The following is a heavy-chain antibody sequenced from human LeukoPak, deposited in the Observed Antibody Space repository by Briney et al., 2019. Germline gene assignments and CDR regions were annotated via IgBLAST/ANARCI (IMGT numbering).Heavy chain of an antibody. CDR2: INHSRST. V-gene: IGHV4-34*01. Sequence: PSETLSLTCAVYGGSFSGYYWSWIRQPPGKGLEWIGEINHSRSTNYNPPLKSRVTISVDTSKNQFSLKLSSVTAADTAVYYCARGKKQQLTYYYYGMDVWGKGTTVTVSS. D-gene: IGHD6-13*01. J-gene: IGHJ6*04. CDR3: ARGKKQQLTYYYYGMDV. CDR1: GGSFSGYY.